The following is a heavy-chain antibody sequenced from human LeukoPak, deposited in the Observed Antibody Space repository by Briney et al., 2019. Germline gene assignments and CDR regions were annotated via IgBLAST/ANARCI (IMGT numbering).Heavy chain of an antibody. Sequence: GGSLRLSCAASGFTFSNYWMHWVRQAPGKGLVWVSRINSDGSSTSYADSVKGRFTISRDNAKNTLYLRMNSLRAEDTAVYYCASGPSYSPPGFWGQGTLVTVSS. J-gene: IGHJ4*02. V-gene: IGHV3-74*01. CDR1: GFTFSNYW. CDR2: INSDGSST. CDR3: ASGPSYSPPGF. D-gene: IGHD3-16*01.